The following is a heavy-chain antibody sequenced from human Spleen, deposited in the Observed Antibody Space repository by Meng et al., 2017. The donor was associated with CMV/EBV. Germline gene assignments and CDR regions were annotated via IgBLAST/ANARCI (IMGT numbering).Heavy chain of an antibody. CDR3: TRDDHEGYYDSYGPRVFDY. CDR1: GFTFSRYW. D-gene: IGHD3-22*01. V-gene: IGHV3-49*04. CDR2: IRSKAYGGTT. Sequence: GEFLKISCAASGFTFSRYWMGWVRPVPGKGLEWVGFIRSKAYGGTTEYAASVKGRFTISRDDSTSIAYLQMNSLKTEDTAVYFRTRDDHEGYYDSYGPRVFDYWGQGTLVTVSS. J-gene: IGHJ4*02.